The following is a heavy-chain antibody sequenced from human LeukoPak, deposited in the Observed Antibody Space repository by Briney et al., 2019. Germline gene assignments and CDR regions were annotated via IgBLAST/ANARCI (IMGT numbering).Heavy chain of an antibody. V-gene: IGHV4-4*02. D-gene: IGHD3-9*01. CDR1: GGFISSSNW. CDR2: IYHSGST. J-gene: IGHJ4*02. Sequence: PSETLSLTCAVSGGFISSSNWWSWVRQPPGKGLEWIGEIYHSGSTNYNPSLKSRVTISVDKSKNQFSLKLSSVTAADTAVYYCARKILTGYHRFDYWGQGTLVTVSS. CDR3: ARKILTGYHRFDY.